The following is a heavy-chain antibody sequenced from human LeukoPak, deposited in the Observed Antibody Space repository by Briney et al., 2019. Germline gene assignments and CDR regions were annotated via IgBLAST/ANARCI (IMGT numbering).Heavy chain of an antibody. CDR1: GFTFSSYA. CDR3: AGPTYYYDSSQSGAFDI. V-gene: IGHV3-23*01. D-gene: IGHD3-22*01. J-gene: IGHJ3*02. Sequence: GGSLRLSCAASGFTFSSYAMSWVRQAPGKGLEWVSAISGSGGSTYYADSVKGRFTISRDNSKNTLYLQMNSLRAEDTAVYYCAGPTYYYDSSQSGAFDIWGQGTMVTVSS. CDR2: ISGSGGST.